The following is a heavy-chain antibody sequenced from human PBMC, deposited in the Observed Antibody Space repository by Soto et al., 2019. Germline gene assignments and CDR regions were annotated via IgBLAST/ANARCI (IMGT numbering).Heavy chain of an antibody. CDR1: GGTLTSYT. CDR3: ARGVTSFDI. J-gene: IGHJ2*01. V-gene: IGHV1-69*02. Sequence: QVQLVQSGPEVKKPGSSVKVSCTASGGTLTSYTINWVRQAPGQGLEWMGRIIPLVEMANYAQKFQGRITITANTSTSAPYMELSSLRSEDTAVYYCARGVTSFDIWGRGTLITVSS. CDR2: IIPLVEMA.